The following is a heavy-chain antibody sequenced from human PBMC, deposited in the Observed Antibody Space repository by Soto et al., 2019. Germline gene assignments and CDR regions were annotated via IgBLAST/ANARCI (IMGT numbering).Heavy chain of an antibody. Sequence: PGESLKIAGKGTGYSFTSYWIGWVRQMPGKGLEWMGIIYPGDSDTRYSPSFQGQVTISADKSISTAYLEWSSLKASDTAMYYCARWLGVAPVAFDIWGQGTMVSVSS. D-gene: IGHD3-3*01. CDR1: GYSFTSYW. CDR3: ARWLGVAPVAFDI. CDR2: IYPGDSDT. V-gene: IGHV5-51*01. J-gene: IGHJ3*02.